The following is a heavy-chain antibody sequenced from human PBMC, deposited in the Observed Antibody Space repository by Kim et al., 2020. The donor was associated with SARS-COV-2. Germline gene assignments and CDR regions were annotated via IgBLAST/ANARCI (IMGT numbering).Heavy chain of an antibody. Sequence: SETLSLTCTVSGGSINSDDYYWSWIRQLPGKGLEWIGYIYYTGSTYYNPSLKSRVIISIDTSKNQFSLKLNSVSAADTAVYYCARDERDRGVINGVDVWGQGTTVPVS. J-gene: IGHJ6*02. CDR2: IYYTGST. CDR1: GGSINSDDYY. D-gene: IGHD3-10*01. CDR3: ARDERDRGVINGVDV. V-gene: IGHV4-31*03.